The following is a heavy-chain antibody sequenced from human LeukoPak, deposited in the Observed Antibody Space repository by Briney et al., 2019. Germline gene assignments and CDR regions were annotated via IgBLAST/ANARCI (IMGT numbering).Heavy chain of an antibody. CDR1: GFTFSDYY. J-gene: IGHJ3*01. Sequence: GGSLRLSCEAPGFTFSDYYMTWIRQAPGKGLEWISYITSSGTSTYYSVSVRGRFTISRDNARNSVYLQMKYLRADDTAVYYCARDVGATTSATFDLWGQGTMVTVSS. D-gene: IGHD1-26*01. CDR2: ITSSGTST. V-gene: IGHV3-11*01. CDR3: ARDVGATTSATFDL.